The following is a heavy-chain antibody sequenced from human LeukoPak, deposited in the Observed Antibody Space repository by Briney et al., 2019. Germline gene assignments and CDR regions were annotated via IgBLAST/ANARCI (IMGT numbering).Heavy chain of an antibody. V-gene: IGHV3-66*01. Sequence: GGSLRLSCAASGFTVSNNYMTWVRQAPGKGLEWVSVIYSGGRTYYEDSVKGRFTISRDNSKNTLYLQMNSLRAEDTAVYYCAKDLWKLDSLDIWGQGTVVTVSS. CDR2: IYSGGRT. CDR1: GFTVSNNY. J-gene: IGHJ3*02. D-gene: IGHD3-3*01. CDR3: AKDLWKLDSLDI.